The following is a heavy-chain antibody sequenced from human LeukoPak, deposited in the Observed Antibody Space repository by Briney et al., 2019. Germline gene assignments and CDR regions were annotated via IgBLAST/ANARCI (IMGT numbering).Heavy chain of an antibody. CDR1: GFTFSSYW. V-gene: IGHV3-7*01. CDR2: IKQDGSEK. J-gene: IGHJ4*02. CDR3: AGGRDYDFWSGYYGSSDY. D-gene: IGHD3-3*01. Sequence: GGSLRLSCAASGFTFSSYWISWVRQAPGKGLEWVANIKQDGSEKYYVDSVKGRFTISRDNAKNSLYLQMNSLRAEDTAVYYCAGGRDYDFWSGYYGSSDYWGQGTLVTVSS.